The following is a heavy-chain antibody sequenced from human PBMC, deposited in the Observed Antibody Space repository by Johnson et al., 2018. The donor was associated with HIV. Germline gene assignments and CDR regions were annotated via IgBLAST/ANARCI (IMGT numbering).Heavy chain of an antibody. CDR2: ISGSGGST. J-gene: IGHJ3*01. CDR3: ARDAVIRSGWYNVDAFDV. D-gene: IGHD6-19*01. Sequence: VQLVESGGGLVQPGGSLRLSCAASGFTFSGSWMSWVRQAPGKGLEWVSAISGSGGSTYYADSVKGRFTISRDNSKNTLYLQMNRLRAEDTAVYYCARDAVIRSGWYNVDAFDVWGQGTMVTVSS. V-gene: IGHV3-23*04. CDR1: GFTFSGSW.